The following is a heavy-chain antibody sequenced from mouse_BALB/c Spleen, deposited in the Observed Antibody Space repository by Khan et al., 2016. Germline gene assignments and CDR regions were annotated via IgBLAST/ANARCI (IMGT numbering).Heavy chain of an antibody. D-gene: IGHD2-1*01. V-gene: IGHV1-61*01. J-gene: IGHJ4*01. CDR2: IHPSDSES. Sequence: QVQLKQSGTELVRPGASVKLSCKASGYSFTRYWMNWVKQRPGQGIEWIGMIHPSDSESRLNQKFKDKATLTVDNSSSIAYMQLSSPTSEDSAVYFCTRSAYGTHPYYSMVYWVQGTSVTVSS. CDR3: TRSAYGTHPYYSMVY. CDR1: GYSFTRYW.